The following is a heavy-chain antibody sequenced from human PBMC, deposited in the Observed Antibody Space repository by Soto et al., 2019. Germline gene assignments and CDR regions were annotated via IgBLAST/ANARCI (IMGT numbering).Heavy chain of an antibody. Sequence: ASVKVSCKASGYTFTSYYMHWVRQAPGRGLEWMGIINPSGGSTSYAQKFQGRVTMTRDTSTSTVYMEMSSLRSEDTAVYYCAKEGGPYDYYYYGMDVWGQGTTVTVSS. CDR3: AKEGGPYDYYYYGMDV. CDR1: GYTFTSYY. J-gene: IGHJ6*02. D-gene: IGHD3-16*01. V-gene: IGHV1-46*01. CDR2: INPSGGST.